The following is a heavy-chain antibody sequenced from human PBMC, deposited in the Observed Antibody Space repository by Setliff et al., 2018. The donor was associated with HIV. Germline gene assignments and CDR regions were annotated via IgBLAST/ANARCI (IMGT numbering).Heavy chain of an antibody. CDR2: INPSGGST. CDR1: GYTFTSYY. Sequence: ASVKVSCKTSGYTFTSYYMHWVRQAPGQGLEWMGIINPSGGSTSYAQKFQGRVTMTRDTSTSTVYMELSSLRSEDTAVYYCASTSDLYSSGWYYAYWGQGTLVTVSS. V-gene: IGHV1-46*01. J-gene: IGHJ4*02. CDR3: ASTSDLYSSGWYYAY. D-gene: IGHD6-19*01.